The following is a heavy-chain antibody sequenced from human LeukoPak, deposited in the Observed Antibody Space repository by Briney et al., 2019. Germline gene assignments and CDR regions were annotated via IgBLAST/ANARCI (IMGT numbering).Heavy chain of an antibody. Sequence: PSETLSLSCTVSGGSISSYYWSWIRQPAGKGLEWVGRIYTSGSTNYNPSLKSRVTMSVDTSKNQFSLKLSSVTAADTAVYYCAREGNVYRDAFDIWGQGTMVTVSS. CDR3: AREGNVYRDAFDI. D-gene: IGHD3-16*02. J-gene: IGHJ3*02. CDR2: IYTSGST. V-gene: IGHV4-4*07. CDR1: GGSISSYY.